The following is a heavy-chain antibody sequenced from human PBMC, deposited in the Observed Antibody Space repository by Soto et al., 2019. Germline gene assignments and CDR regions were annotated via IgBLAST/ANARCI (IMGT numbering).Heavy chain of an antibody. V-gene: IGHV3-30*18. CDR3: AKFGYDYYDSSGPL. J-gene: IGHJ4*02. Sequence: QVQLVESGGGVVQPGRSLRLSCAASGFTFSSYGMHWVRQAPGKGLEWVAVISYDGSNKYYADSVKGRFTISRDNSKNTLYLQMNSLIAEDTAVYYCAKFGYDYYDSSGPLWGQGTLVTVSS. CDR1: GFTFSSYG. D-gene: IGHD3-22*01. CDR2: ISYDGSNK.